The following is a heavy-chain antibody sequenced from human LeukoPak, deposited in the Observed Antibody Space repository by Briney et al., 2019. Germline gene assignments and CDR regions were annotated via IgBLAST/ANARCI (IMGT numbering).Heavy chain of an antibody. V-gene: IGHV3-48*01. CDR2: IDARSGIT. CDR1: GFPFSSYS. J-gene: IGHJ3*02. Sequence: GSLRLSCAASGFPFSSYSMNWVRPAPGKGPEWVSYIDARSGITYYADSVQGRFTLSRDNARESVFLQMDSLRVDDTAVYYCARTYDFGRGPPGDAFDNWGPGTWVIVSS. CDR3: ARTYDFGRGPPGDAFDN. D-gene: IGHD3-3*01.